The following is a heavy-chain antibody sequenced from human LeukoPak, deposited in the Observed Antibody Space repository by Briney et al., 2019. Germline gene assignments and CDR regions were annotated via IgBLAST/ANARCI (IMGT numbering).Heavy chain of an antibody. D-gene: IGHD1-1*01. V-gene: IGHV3-43*02. J-gene: IGHJ6*02. Sequence: RGSLRLSCAASGFTFDDYAMHWVRQAPGKGLEWVSLICGDGGSTYYADSVKGRFTISRDNSKNSLYLQMNSLRTEDTALYYCAKVNPPKNERPLRYYYGMDVWGQGTTVTVSS. CDR2: ICGDGGST. CDR1: GFTFDDYA. CDR3: AKVNPPKNERPLRYYYGMDV.